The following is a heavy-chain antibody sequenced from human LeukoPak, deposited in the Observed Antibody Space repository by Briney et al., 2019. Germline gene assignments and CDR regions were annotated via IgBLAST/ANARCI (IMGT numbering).Heavy chain of an antibody. CDR1: GGSISSSSYY. Sequence: PSETLSLTCTVSGGSISSSSYYRGWIRQPPGKGLEWIGSIYYSGSTYYNPSLKSRVTISVDTSKNQFSLKLSSVTATDTAVYYCASLLRGSYSDYWGQGTLVTVSS. D-gene: IGHD1-26*01. CDR2: IYYSGST. CDR3: ASLLRGSYSDY. J-gene: IGHJ4*02. V-gene: IGHV4-39*01.